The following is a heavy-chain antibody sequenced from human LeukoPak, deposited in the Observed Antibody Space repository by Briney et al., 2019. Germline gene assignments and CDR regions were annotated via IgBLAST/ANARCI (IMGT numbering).Heavy chain of an antibody. CDR1: GGSISSYF. CDR2: IYFSRNT. D-gene: IGHD3-22*01. Sequence: SETLSLTCNVSGGSISSYFWRWIRQTPGKGLEWIGDIYFSRNTVYNPSLKSRVTISVDTSKNQFSLKLSSVTAADTAVYYCARTDYYDSSGYYYFDYWGQGTLVTVSS. J-gene: IGHJ4*02. V-gene: IGHV4-59*01. CDR3: ARTDYYDSSGYYYFDY.